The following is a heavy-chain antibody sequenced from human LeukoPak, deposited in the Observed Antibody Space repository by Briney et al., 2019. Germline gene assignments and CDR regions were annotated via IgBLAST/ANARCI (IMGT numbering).Heavy chain of an antibody. CDR2: IYHSGST. D-gene: IGHD6-19*01. CDR3: ARDGSSGWYPLNWFDP. Sequence: SETLSLTCAVSGYSISSGYYWGWIRQSPGKGLEWIGSIYHSGSTYYNPSLKSRVTISVDTSKNQFSLKLSSATAADTAVYYCARDGSSGWYPLNWFDPWGQGTLVTVSS. V-gene: IGHV4-38-2*02. CDR1: GYSISSGYY. J-gene: IGHJ5*02.